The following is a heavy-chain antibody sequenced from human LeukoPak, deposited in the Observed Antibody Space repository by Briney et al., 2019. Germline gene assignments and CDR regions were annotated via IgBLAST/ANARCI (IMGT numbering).Heavy chain of an antibody. CDR2: IYYSGST. J-gene: IGHJ5*02. CDR3: ARRHCSSTSCFWFDP. V-gene: IGHV4-39*01. D-gene: IGHD2-2*01. CDR1: GGSISSSSYY. Sequence: TSETLSLTCTVSGGSISSSSYYWGWIRQPPGKGLEWIGSIYYSGSTYYNPSLKSRVTISVDTSKNQFSLKLSSVIAADTAVYYCARRHCSSTSCFWFDPWGQGTLVTVSP.